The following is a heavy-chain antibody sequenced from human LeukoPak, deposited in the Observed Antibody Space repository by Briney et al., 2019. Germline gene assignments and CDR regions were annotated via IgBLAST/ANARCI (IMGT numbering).Heavy chain of an antibody. J-gene: IGHJ6*02. D-gene: IGHD2-15*01. CDR3: ARDRDDCSGGSCYYYSYYGMDV. CDR2: IKQDGSEK. CDR1: GFTFSSYW. Sequence: GGSLRLSCAASGFTFSSYWMSWVRQAPGEGLEWVANIKQDGSEKYYVDSVKGRFTISRDNAKNSLYLQMNSLRAEDTAVYYCARDRDDCSGGSCYYYSYYGMDVWGQGTTVTVSS. V-gene: IGHV3-7*01.